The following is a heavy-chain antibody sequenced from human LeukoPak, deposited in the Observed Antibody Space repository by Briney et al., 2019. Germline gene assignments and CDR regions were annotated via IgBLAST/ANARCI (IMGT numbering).Heavy chain of an antibody. D-gene: IGHD3-22*01. CDR3: ARQSSGYYYGWFDP. J-gene: IGHJ5*02. CDR1: GGSILDSTYY. V-gene: IGHV4-39*01. CDR2: IFYNGNT. Sequence: SETLSLACTVSGGSILDSTYYWAWIRQPPGKGLEWIATIFYNGNTHYNPSLKSRVTMSVDTVKNQFSLNLNSVTAADTAVYYCARQSSGYYYGWFDPWGQGTLVTVSS.